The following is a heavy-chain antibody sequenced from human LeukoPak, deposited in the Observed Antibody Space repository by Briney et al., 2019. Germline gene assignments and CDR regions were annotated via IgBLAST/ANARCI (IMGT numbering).Heavy chain of an antibody. Sequence: PGGSLRLSCVASGFTFSSYSMHWVRQAPGKGLEWVSYISASSATIYYADSVKGRFTITRDNAKNSLYLQMNSLRAEDTAVYYCARDVIRTLDYWGQGTLVTVSS. D-gene: IGHD4-17*01. V-gene: IGHV3-48*04. CDR2: ISASSATI. CDR1: GFTFSSYS. CDR3: ARDVIRTLDY. J-gene: IGHJ4*02.